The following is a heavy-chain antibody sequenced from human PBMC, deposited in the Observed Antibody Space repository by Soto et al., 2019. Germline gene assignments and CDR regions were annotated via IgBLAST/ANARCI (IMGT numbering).Heavy chain of an antibody. Sequence: QVQLVESGGGVVQHGRSLRLSCAASGFTFSSYGMHWVRQAPGKGLEWVAVISYDGSNKYYADSVKGRFTISRDNSKNTLDLQMNSLRAEDTAVYYCAKGGRWLQLHWYFDLWGRGTLVTVSS. CDR1: GFTFSSYG. D-gene: IGHD1-1*01. V-gene: IGHV3-30*18. J-gene: IGHJ2*01. CDR2: ISYDGSNK. CDR3: AKGGRWLQLHWYFDL.